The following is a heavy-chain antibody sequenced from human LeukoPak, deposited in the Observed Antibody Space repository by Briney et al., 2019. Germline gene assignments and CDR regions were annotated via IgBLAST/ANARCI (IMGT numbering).Heavy chain of an antibody. D-gene: IGHD1-1*01. CDR2: IYYSGST. J-gene: IGHJ6*02. CDR3: ARDLVLERDYYYGMDV. Sequence: GSLRLCCAASGCTFSSYAMSGARQPPGKGLEWIGSIYYSGSTYYNPSLKSRVTISVDTSKNQFSLKLSSVTPEDTAVYYCARDLVLERDYYYGMDVWGQGTTVTVSS. CDR1: GCTFSSYA. V-gene: IGHV4-39*07.